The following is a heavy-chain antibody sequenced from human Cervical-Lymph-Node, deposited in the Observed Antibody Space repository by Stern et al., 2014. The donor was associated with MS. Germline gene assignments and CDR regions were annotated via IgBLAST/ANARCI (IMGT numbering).Heavy chain of an antibody. V-gene: IGHV4-4*07. CDR1: GGSLKTYY. CDR2: GFTSGST. Sequence: QLQLQESGPGLVKPSETLSLTCTVSGGSLKTYYWSWIRQPAGEGLEWIGRGFTSGSTNFNPSLKSRGTMSVDTSKNQFSLKLTSVTAADTAVYYCARGGPPSDYWGQGILVIVSS. J-gene: IGHJ4*02. CDR3: ARGGPPSDY.